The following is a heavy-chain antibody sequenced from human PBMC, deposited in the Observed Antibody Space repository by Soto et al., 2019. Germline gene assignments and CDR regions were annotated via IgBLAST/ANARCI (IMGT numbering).Heavy chain of an antibody. Sequence: TLSLPCTVSGGGINTGSYYGSWIGMQVGEGLEWIGYIYYRGSTYYNPSLESRVIMLVDMSKNQFSLKLTSVTAPATAVYYCATPPHVVVVTAVPDIDYAAQGTLVTVSS. V-gene: IGHV4-31*03. J-gene: IGHJ4*02. CDR3: ATPPHVVVVTAVPDIDY. CDR2: IYYRGST. D-gene: IGHD2-21*02. CDR1: GGGINTGSYY.